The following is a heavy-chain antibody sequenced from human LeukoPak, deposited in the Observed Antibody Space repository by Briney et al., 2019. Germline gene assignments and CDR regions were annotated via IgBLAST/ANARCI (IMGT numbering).Heavy chain of an antibody. CDR3: ARDTAKGNCLDP. D-gene: IGHD5-18*01. J-gene: IGHJ5*02. Sequence: SQTLSLTCAISGDSVSSNSAAWNWIRQSPSRGLEWLGRTYYRSKWFYEYALSVKSRMTINPDTSKNQFSLQLNSVTPEDTAVYYCARDTAKGNCLDPWGQGTLVTVSS. CDR2: TYYRSKWFY. V-gene: IGHV6-1*01. CDR1: GDSVSSNSAA.